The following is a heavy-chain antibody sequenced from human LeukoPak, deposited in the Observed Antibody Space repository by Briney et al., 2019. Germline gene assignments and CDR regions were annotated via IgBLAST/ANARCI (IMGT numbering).Heavy chain of an antibody. CDR1: GFTFRTFG. CDR3: ARWSYAYDR. Sequence: GGSLRLSCVASGFTFRTFGMAWVRQAPGKGLEWVAHTGLYGDGEYAESVRGRFTISRDNAKSSVYLEMNSLRAEDTALYYCARWSYAYDRWGQGTLVTVSS. V-gene: IGHV3-7*01. D-gene: IGHD3-16*01. CDR2: TGLYGDGE. J-gene: IGHJ5*02.